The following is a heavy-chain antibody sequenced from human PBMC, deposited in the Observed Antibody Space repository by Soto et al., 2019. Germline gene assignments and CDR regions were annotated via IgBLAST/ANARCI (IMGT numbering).Heavy chain of an antibody. Sequence: SETLSLTCTFCVCSISSYDGSWILQPPGKGLEWIGYIYYSGSTNYNPSLRSRVTISVDTSKSQLSLKLSSVTAADTAVYYCASTKHVSRRGDFDICGKRQMVSVS. V-gene: IGHV4-59*01. D-gene: IGHD2-21*01. CDR2: IYYSGST. CDR1: VCSISSYD. CDR3: ASTKHVSRRGDFDI. J-gene: IGHJ3*02.